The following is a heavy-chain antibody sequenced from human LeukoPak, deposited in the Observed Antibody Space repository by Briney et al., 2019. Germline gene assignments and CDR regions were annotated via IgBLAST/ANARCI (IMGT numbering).Heavy chain of an antibody. CDR1: GFTFDDYA. D-gene: IGHD4-11*01. V-gene: IGHV3-43D*03. CDR2: ISWDGGST. CDR3: AKGRSNYENYYYYYYMDV. J-gene: IGHJ6*03. Sequence: GGSLRLSCAASGFTFDDYAMHWVRQAPGMGLEWVSLISWDGGSTYYADSVKGRFTISRDNSKSSLYLQMNSLRAEDTALYYCAKGRSNYENYYYYYYMDVWGKGTTVTVSS.